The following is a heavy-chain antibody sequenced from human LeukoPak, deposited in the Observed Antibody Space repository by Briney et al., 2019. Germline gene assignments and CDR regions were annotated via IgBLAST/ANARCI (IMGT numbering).Heavy chain of an antibody. CDR1: GFTFSSYA. CDR2: ISSNGGST. Sequence: GGSLSLSCSALGFTFSSYAMHWARQAPGKGLKYVSAISSNGGSTYYADSVKGRFTISRDNSKNTLYLQMSSLRAEDTAVYYCVKGGIQLWFGYFDYWGQGTLVTVSS. D-gene: IGHD5-18*01. CDR3: VKGGIQLWFGYFDY. J-gene: IGHJ4*02. V-gene: IGHV3-64D*06.